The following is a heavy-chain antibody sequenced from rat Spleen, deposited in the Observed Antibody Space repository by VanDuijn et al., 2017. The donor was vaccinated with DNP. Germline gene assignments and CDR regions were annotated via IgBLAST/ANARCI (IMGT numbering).Heavy chain of an antibody. D-gene: IGHD4-2*01. CDR1: GYSITSNY. V-gene: IGHV3-1*01. J-gene: IGHJ3*01. CDR2: ISYSGST. Sequence: EVQLQESGSGLVKPSQSLPLTCSVTGYSITSNYWGWIRKFPGNKMEYIGHISYSGSTSYNPSLKSRISIIRDTSKNQFFLQLNSVTTEDTATYYCASGGAGIWFAYWGQGTLVTVSS. CDR3: ASGGAGIWFAY.